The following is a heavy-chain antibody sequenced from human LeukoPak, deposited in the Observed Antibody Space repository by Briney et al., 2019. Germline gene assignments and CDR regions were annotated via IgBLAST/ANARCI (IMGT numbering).Heavy chain of an antibody. V-gene: IGHV4-34*01. Sequence: PSETLSLTCAVYGGSFSGYYWGWIRQPPGKGLEWIGEINHSGSTNYNPSLKSRVTISVDTSKNQFSLKLSSVTAADTAVYYCARGPRTTYLDYWGQGTLVTVSS. CDR3: ARGPRTTYLDY. J-gene: IGHJ4*02. CDR2: INHSGST. CDR1: GGSFSGYY. D-gene: IGHD2/OR15-2a*01.